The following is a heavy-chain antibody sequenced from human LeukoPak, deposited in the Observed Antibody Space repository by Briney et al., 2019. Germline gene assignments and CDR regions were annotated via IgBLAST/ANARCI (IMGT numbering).Heavy chain of an antibody. V-gene: IGHV3-9*01. D-gene: IGHD5-18*01. CDR3: AKGKEGKRGYSYGFDY. CDR1: GFTFDDYA. Sequence: GRSLRLSCVASGFTFDDYAMHWVRQAPGKGLEWVSGISWNSGSIGYADSVKGRFTISRDNAKNSLYLQMNSLRAEDTALYYCAKGKEGKRGYSYGFDYWGQGTLVTVSS. J-gene: IGHJ4*02. CDR2: ISWNSGSI.